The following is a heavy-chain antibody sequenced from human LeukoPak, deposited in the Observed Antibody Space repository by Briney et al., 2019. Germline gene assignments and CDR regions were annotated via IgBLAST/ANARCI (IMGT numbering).Heavy chain of an antibody. Sequence: GGSLRLSCAASGFTFSSYSINWVRQAPGKGLEWVSYIRSSSSTIYYADSVKGRFTISTDNANNSLYLQMNSLRAEDTAVYYCARDAGYSSGWYPLDYWGQGTLVTVSS. D-gene: IGHD6-19*01. CDR3: ARDAGYSSGWYPLDY. CDR1: GFTFSSYS. V-gene: IGHV3-48*01. J-gene: IGHJ4*02. CDR2: IRSSSSTI.